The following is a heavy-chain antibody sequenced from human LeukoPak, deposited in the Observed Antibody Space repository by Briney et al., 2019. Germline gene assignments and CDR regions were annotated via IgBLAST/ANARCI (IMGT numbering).Heavy chain of an antibody. Sequence: PGGFLRLSCAASGFTFTSYTMNWVRQAPGKGLEWVSYITGSSSTIYYADSVKGRFTISRDNAKNSLYLQMNSLRDEDTAVYYCARGRYGDYFFDYWGQGTLVTVSS. V-gene: IGHV3-48*02. D-gene: IGHD4-17*01. CDR2: ITGSSSTI. CDR1: GFTFTSYT. CDR3: ARGRYGDYFFDY. J-gene: IGHJ4*02.